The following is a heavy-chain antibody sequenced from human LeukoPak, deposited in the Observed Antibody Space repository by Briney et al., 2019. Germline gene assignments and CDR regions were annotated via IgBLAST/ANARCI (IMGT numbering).Heavy chain of an antibody. CDR2: IKQDGSEK. V-gene: IGHV3-7*01. CDR1: GFTFSSYW. CDR3: ARGLRKGARAFDI. Sequence: GGSLRLSCAASGFTFSSYWMSWVRQAPGKGLEWVANIKQDGSEKYYVDSVKGRFTISRDNAKNSLYLQMNSLRAEDTAVYYCARGLRKGARAFDIWGQGTMVTVSS. J-gene: IGHJ3*02. D-gene: IGHD4/OR15-4a*01.